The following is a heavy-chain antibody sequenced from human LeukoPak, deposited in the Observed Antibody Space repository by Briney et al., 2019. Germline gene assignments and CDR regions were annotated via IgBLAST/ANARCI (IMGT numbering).Heavy chain of an antibody. V-gene: IGHV1-69*05. Sequence: SVKVSCKASGGTFSSYAISWVRQAPGQGLEWMGGLIPIFGTANYAQKFQGRVTITTDESTSTAYMELSSLRSEDSAVYYWAIPGREDYWGQGTLVTVSS. CDR1: GGTFSSYA. J-gene: IGHJ4*02. CDR3: AIPGREDY. D-gene: IGHD1-26*01. CDR2: LIPIFGTA.